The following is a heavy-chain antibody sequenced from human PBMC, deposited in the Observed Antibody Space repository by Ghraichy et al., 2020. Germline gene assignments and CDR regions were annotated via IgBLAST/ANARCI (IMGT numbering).Heavy chain of an antibody. CDR1: GFTVSGNY. J-gene: IGHJ5*02. D-gene: IGHD2-15*01. V-gene: IGHV3-53*01. CDR2: IYTADIDSDDSDRT. CDR3: AREQTTRTSTGGRCYIAIKGGCDP. Sequence: GSLRLSCAASGFTVSGNYMSWVRQAPGKGLEWVSSIYTADIDSDDSDRTYYADSVKGRFTISGDISKNTMYIQMNSLRAEDTAVYFCAREQTTRTSTGGRCYIAIKGGCDPWGLGTLVTVSS.